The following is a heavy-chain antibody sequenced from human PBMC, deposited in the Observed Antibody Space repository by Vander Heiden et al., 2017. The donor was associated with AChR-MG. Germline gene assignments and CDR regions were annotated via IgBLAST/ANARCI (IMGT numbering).Heavy chain of an antibody. CDR3: AKEGVGYCSGGSCYFSWFDP. Sequence: EVQLLESGGGLVQPGGSLRLSCAASGFTFSSYAMSWVRQAPGKGLEWVSAISGSGGSTYYADSVKGRFTISRDNSKNTLYLQMNSLRAEDTAVYYCAKEGVGYCSGGSCYFSWFDPWGQGTLVTVSS. CDR1: GFTFSSYA. V-gene: IGHV3-23*01. D-gene: IGHD2-15*01. CDR2: ISGSGGST. J-gene: IGHJ5*02.